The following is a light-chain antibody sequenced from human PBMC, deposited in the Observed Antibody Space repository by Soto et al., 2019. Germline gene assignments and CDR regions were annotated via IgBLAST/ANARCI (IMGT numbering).Light chain of an antibody. J-gene: IGLJ2*01. V-gene: IGLV2-14*01. CDR1: NSDIGTYIY. Sequence: QSALTQPPSASGSPGQSVTISCTGTNSDIGTYIYVSWYQQHPGKGPRLIIYEVSKRPSGVSNRFSGSKSGNTASLTISGLQSEDEADYYCSSCSTSGTVKFGGGTKLTVL. CDR2: EVS. CDR3: SSCSTSGTVK.